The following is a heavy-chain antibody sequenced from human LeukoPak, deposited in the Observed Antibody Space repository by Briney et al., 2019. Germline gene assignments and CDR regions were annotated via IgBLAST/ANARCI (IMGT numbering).Heavy chain of an antibody. CDR2: IFPHDSDT. D-gene: IGHD2-2*02. V-gene: IGHV5-51*01. CDR1: GYSFQDYW. Sequence: KAGESLKISCKGSGYSFQDYWIGWVRPMPGKGRELMGGIFPHDSDTKYSPSFEGQVTISVDKSISTAYVQWGSLRVSDTAIYYCAKFGIRGCSSTRCYTSFFYYGMDVWGQGTTVTVSS. J-gene: IGHJ6*02. CDR3: AKFGIRGCSSTRCYTSFFYYGMDV.